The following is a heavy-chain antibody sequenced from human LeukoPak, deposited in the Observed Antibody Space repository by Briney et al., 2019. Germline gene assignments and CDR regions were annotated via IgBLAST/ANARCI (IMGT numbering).Heavy chain of an antibody. Sequence: GGSLRLSCAASGFTFSSYAMSWVRQAPEKGLEWVSAISGSGGSTYYADSVKGRFTISRDNSKNTLYLQMNSLRAEDRAVYYCANGNEAGPLFYYYYGMDVWGQGTTVTVSS. CDR2: ISGSGGST. V-gene: IGHV3-23*01. D-gene: IGHD1-1*01. CDR3: ANGNEAGPLFYYYYGMDV. J-gene: IGHJ6*02. CDR1: GFTFSSYA.